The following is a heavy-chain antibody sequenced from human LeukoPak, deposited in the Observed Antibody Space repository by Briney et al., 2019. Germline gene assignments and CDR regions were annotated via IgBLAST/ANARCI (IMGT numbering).Heavy chain of an antibody. CDR3: ARGRHSSGWYPDYYYMDV. D-gene: IGHD6-19*01. J-gene: IGHJ6*03. CDR1: GGTFSSYA. V-gene: IGHV1-69*05. Sequence: SVKVSCKASGGTFSSYAISWVRQAPGQGLEWMGGIIPIFGTANYAQKFRGRVTITRNTSISTAYMELSSLRSEDTAVYYCARGRHSSGWYPDYYYMDVWGKGTTVTVSS. CDR2: IIPIFGTA.